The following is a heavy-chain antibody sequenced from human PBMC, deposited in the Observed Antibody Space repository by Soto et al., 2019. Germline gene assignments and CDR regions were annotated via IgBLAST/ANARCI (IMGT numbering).Heavy chain of an antibody. Sequence: QVQLVESGGGVVQPGRSLRLSCAASGFTFSSYGMHWVRQAPGKGLEWVAVISYDGSNKYYADSVKGRFTISRDNSKNTLYLQMNSLRAEDSAVYYCPKDRGDGYNYMYYYYGMDVWGQGTTVTVSS. CDR3: PKDRGDGYNYMYYYYGMDV. V-gene: IGHV3-30*18. D-gene: IGHD5-12*01. J-gene: IGHJ6*02. CDR1: GFTFSSYG. CDR2: ISYDGSNK.